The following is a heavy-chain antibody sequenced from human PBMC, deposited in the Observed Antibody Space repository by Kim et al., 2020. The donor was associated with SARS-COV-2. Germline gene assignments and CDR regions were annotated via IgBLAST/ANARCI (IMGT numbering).Heavy chain of an antibody. V-gene: IGHV5-51*01. J-gene: IGHJ4*02. Sequence: SPSFQGQVTISADKSISTAYLQWSSLKASDTAMYYCARIHSSGWYSDFDYWGQGTLVTVSS. CDR3: ARIHSSGWYSDFDY. D-gene: IGHD6-19*01.